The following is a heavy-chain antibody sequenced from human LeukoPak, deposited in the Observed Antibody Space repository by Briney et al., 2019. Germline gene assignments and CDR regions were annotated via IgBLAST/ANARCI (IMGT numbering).Heavy chain of an antibody. D-gene: IGHD3-22*01. Sequence: ASVKVACKASGGTFSSYAISWVRQAPGQGLEWMGWINPNSGGTNYAQKFQGRVTMTRDKSISTAYMELSRLRSDDTAVYYCAREWGYDSSETDYWGQGTLVTVSS. J-gene: IGHJ4*02. CDR2: INPNSGGT. CDR3: AREWGYDSSETDY. V-gene: IGHV1-2*02. CDR1: GGTFSSYA.